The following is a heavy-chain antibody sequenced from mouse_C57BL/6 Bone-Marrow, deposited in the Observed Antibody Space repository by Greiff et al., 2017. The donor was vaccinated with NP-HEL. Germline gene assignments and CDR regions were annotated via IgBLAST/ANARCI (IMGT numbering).Heavy chain of an antibody. J-gene: IGHJ2*01. V-gene: IGHV1-62-2*01. Sequence: QVQLQQSGAELVKPGASVKLSCKASGYTFTEYTIHWVKQRSGQGLEWIGWFYPGSGSIKYNEKFKDKATLTADKSSSTVYMELSRLTSEYSAVYFCARHERGYGNYSYYFDYWGQGTTLTVSS. CDR3: ARHERGYGNYSYYFDY. D-gene: IGHD2-1*01. CDR2: FYPGSGSI. CDR1: GYTFTEYT.